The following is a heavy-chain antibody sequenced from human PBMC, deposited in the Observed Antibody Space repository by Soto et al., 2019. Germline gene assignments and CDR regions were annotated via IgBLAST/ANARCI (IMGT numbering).Heavy chain of an antibody. D-gene: IGHD2-15*01. Sequence: GGSLRLSCAASGFTFSSYGMHWVRQAPGKGLEWVAVISYDGSNKYYADSVKGRFTISRDNSKNTLYLQMNSLRAEDTAVYYCAKESDRGHYFDYWGQGTLVTVSS. CDR3: AKESDRGHYFDY. V-gene: IGHV3-30*18. CDR2: ISYDGSNK. J-gene: IGHJ4*02. CDR1: GFTFSSYG.